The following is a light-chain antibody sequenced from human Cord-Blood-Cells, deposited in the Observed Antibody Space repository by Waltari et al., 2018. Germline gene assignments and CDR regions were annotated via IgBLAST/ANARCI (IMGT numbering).Light chain of an antibody. CDR2: KDS. CDR3: YSAADNNEV. CDR1: VLAKKY. V-gene: IGLV3-27*01. J-gene: IGLJ3*02. Sequence: SYELTQPSSVSVSPGQTARITCSGDVLAKKYARWFQQKPGQAPVLVIYKDSERPSGIPERFSGSSSGTTVTLTISGAQVEDEADDYCYSAADNNEVFGGGTKLTVL.